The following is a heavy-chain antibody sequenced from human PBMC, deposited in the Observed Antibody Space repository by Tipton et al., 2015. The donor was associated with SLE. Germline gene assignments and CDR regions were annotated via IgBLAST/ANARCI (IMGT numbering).Heavy chain of an antibody. D-gene: IGHD5/OR15-5a*01. CDR1: GGSISSSSYY. V-gene: IGHV4-39*01. CDR3: ARPRVAGSGAFDI. CDR2: IYYSGST. Sequence: TLSLTCTVSGGSISSSSYYWGWIRQPPGKGLEWIGSIYYSGSTYYNPSLKSRVTISVDTSKNQFSLKLSSVTAADTAVYYCARPRVAGSGAFDIWGQGTMVTVSS. J-gene: IGHJ3*02.